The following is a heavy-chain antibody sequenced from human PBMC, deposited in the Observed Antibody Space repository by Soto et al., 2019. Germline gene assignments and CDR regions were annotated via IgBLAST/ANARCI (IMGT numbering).Heavy chain of an antibody. V-gene: IGHV3-21*01. CDR2: ITTYSTSI. CDR3: ASGYGDYIPDAFNI. J-gene: IGHJ3*02. CDR1: GFTFSSYS. Sequence: EVQLVESGGGLAKPGGSLRLSCAASGFTFSSYSMNWVRQAPGEGLEWVSSITTYSTSIYYADSVKGRFTISRDNAKNSLFLQMSSLRAEDTAVYYCASGYGDYIPDAFNIWGQGTMVTVSS. D-gene: IGHD4-17*01.